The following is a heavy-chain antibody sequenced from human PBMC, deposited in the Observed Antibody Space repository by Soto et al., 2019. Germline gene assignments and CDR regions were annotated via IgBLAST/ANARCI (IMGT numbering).Heavy chain of an antibody. D-gene: IGHD2-2*02. CDR1: GFTFNTYG. J-gene: IGHJ4*02. Sequence: GSLRLSCAASGFTFNTYGMHWVRQAPGKGLEWVAVISYDGSEKYYVDSVKGRFTISKDNSKNTLYLQMNSLRPEDTAVYYCAKSPNLYCSSPNCYKYYFDHWGQGTRVTVSS. CDR2: ISYDGSEK. V-gene: IGHV3-30*18. CDR3: AKSPNLYCSSPNCYKYYFDH.